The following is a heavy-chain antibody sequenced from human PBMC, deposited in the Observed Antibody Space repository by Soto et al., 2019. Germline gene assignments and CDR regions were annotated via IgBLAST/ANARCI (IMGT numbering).Heavy chain of an antibody. Sequence: SVKVSCKASGGTFSIYAISWVRQAPGQGLEWMGGIIPIFGTANYAQKFQGRVTITADESTSTAYMELSSLRSEDTAVYYCARFMYSGSYYNYWGQGTLVTVSS. J-gene: IGHJ4*02. V-gene: IGHV1-69*13. CDR2: IIPIFGTA. CDR1: GGTFSIYA. D-gene: IGHD1-26*01. CDR3: ARFMYSGSYYNY.